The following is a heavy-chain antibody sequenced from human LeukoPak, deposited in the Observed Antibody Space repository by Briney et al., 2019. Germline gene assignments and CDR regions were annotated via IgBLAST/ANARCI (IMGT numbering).Heavy chain of an antibody. CDR3: ATDRAWFDP. V-gene: IGHV3-15*01. CDR1: GITFSTAW. J-gene: IGHJ5*02. Sequence: PGGSLRLSCAASGITFSTAWMSWFRQAPGKGLEWVGRIKSKIGGATADYAAPVKDRFTISRDDSKNTLYLQMNSLKTEDTAVYHCATDRAWFDPWGQGTLVTVSS. D-gene: IGHD3-10*01. CDR2: IKSKIGGATA.